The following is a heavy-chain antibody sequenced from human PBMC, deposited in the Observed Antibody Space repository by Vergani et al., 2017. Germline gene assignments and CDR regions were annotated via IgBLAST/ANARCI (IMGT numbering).Heavy chain of an antibody. J-gene: IGHJ6*03. CDR1: GGSISIGGYY. D-gene: IGHD4-17*01. CDR3: ARWGRYGDYGGHYYYMDV. V-gene: IGHV4-31*03. CDR2: IYYSGST. Sequence: QVQLQESGPGLVKPSQTLSLTCTVSGGSISIGGYYWSWIRQHPGKGLEWIGYIYYSGSTYYNPSLKSRVTISVDTSKNQFSLKLSSVTAADTAVYYCARWGRYGDYGGHYYYMDVWGKGTTVTVSS.